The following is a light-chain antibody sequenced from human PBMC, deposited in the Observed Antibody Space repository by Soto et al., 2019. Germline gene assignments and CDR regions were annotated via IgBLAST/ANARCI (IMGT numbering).Light chain of an antibody. V-gene: IGKV3-15*01. J-gene: IGKJ2*01. CDR3: QQYNNWPPYT. CDR2: GAS. CDR1: QSVSSN. Sequence: EIVMTQSTATLSVSPGERATLSCRASQSVSSNLAWYQQKPGQAPRLLIDGASTRATGVPARFSGSGSGTEFNVTISSLQSEDFAVSYCQQYNNWPPYTFGQGTKLEIK.